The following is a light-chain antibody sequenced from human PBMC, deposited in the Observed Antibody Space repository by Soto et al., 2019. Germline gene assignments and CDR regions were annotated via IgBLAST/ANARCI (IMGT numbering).Light chain of an antibody. J-gene: IGLJ1*01. V-gene: IGLV1-44*01. CDR1: SSNIGSNT. CDR3: AAWDDSLNGRYV. Sequence: QSVLTQPPSASGTPGQRVTISCSGSSSNIGSNTVNWYQQLPGTAPKLLIYSNNQRPSEVPDRFSGSKSGTSASLAISGLQSEDEADYYCAAWDDSLNGRYVFGTGTKLTVL. CDR2: SNN.